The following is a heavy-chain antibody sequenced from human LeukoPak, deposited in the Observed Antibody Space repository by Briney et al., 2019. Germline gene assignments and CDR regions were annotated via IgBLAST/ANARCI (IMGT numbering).Heavy chain of an antibody. V-gene: IGHV3-23*01. J-gene: IGHJ4*02. D-gene: IGHD3-3*01. CDR1: GFTFSSYA. CDR3: AKENTXFGVVIIPFDY. Sequence: GGSLRLSCAASGFTFSSYAMSWVRLAPGKGLEWVSAIIGSGGSTYYADSVQGRVTISRDNTKNTLYLQMTSMGAEDPAVYYCAKENTXFGVVIIPFDYGGQGTLVTVSS. CDR2: IIGSGGST.